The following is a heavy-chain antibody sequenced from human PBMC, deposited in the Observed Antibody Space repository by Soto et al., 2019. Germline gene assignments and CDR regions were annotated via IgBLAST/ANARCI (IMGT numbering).Heavy chain of an antibody. CDR3: AREGAVSTAANFDY. CDR1: GGSINSYY. V-gene: IGHV4-59*01. J-gene: IGHJ4*02. CDR2: IYYSGGT. Sequence: SETLSLTCTVSGGSINSYYWSWIRQPPGRALEWIGYIYYSGGTKYNSSLKSRVTISVDTSNNQFFLKLTSVTAADTAIYYCAREGAVSTAANFDYWGQGTLVTVSS. D-gene: IGHD4-17*01.